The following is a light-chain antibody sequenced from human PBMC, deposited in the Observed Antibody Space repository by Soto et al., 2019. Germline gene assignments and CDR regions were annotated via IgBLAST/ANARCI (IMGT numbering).Light chain of an antibody. CDR1: QSISSW. V-gene: IGKV1-5*03. CDR3: QQYNTYPYT. CDR2: KAS. J-gene: IGKJ2*01. Sequence: DIQMTQSPSTLSASVGDRVTITCRASQSISSWLAWYQQKPGKAPKLLIYKASSLESGVPSRFSGSGSGTEFTLTISSLQPDDFASYYCQQYNTYPYTFGQGTKLEIK.